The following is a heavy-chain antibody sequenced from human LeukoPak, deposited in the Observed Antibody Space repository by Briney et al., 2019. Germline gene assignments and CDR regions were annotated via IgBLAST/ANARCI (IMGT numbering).Heavy chain of an antibody. J-gene: IGHJ3*02. V-gene: IGHV1-8*01. Sequence: GASVKVSCKASGYTFTSYDINWVRQATGQGLEWMGWMNPNSGNTGYAQKFQGRVTMTRNTSISTAYMELSSLRSEDTAVYYCARVGMANWGSARAFDIWGQGIMVTVSS. CDR3: ARVGMANWGSARAFDI. CDR2: MNPNSGNT. D-gene: IGHD7-27*01. CDR1: GYTFTSYD.